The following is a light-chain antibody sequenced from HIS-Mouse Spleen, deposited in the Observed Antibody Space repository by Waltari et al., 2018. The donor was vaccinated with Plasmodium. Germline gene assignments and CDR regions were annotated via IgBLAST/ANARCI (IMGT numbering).Light chain of an antibody. CDR1: RRAVGGSNF. CDR3: SSYTSSSTLV. J-gene: IGLJ2*01. V-gene: IGLV2-14*03. Sequence: QSALPQPASVPGSPGPSITLSCRGTRRAVGGSNFVYWYPKHPGNAPNLMLFDVSNRPSGVSNRFSGSKYGNTASLTISGLQAEDEADYYCSSYTSSSTLVFGGGTKLTVL. CDR2: DVS.